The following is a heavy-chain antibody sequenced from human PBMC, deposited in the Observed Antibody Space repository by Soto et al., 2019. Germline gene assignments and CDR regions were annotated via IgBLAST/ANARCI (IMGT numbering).Heavy chain of an antibody. J-gene: IGHJ5*02. CDR2: INPNSGGT. CDR1: GYTFTGYY. V-gene: IGHV1-2*02. CDR3: ARGLEAAGTLGWLDP. D-gene: IGHD6-13*01. Sequence: ASVKVSCKASGYTFTGYYMHWVRQAPGQGLEWMGWINPNSGGTNYAQKFQGRVTMTRDTSISTAYMELSRLRSDDTAVYYCARGLEAAGTLGWLDPWGQGTLVTVYS.